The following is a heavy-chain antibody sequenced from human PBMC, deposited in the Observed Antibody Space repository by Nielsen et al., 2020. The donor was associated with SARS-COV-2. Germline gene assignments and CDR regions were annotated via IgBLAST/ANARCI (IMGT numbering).Heavy chain of an antibody. CDR1: GYTFTSYY. CDR3: ARDLQPGGWPLDY. Sequence: ASVKVSCKASGYTFTSYYLHWVRQAPGQGLEWMGIINPSGGSTTYAQKFQGSVTLTRDTSTSTVYMELSSLRTEDTAVYYCARDLQPGGWPLDYWGQGTLVTVSS. CDR2: INPSGGST. V-gene: IGHV1-46*01. D-gene: IGHD6-19*01. J-gene: IGHJ4*02.